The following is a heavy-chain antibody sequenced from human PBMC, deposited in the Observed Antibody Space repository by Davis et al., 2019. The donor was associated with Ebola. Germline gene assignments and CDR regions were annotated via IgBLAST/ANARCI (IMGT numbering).Heavy chain of an antibody. J-gene: IGHJ4*02. Sequence: GGSLRLSCAASGFTFSSYAMHWVRQAPGKGLEWVAFISYDGSNKYSADSVKGRFTIFRDNSKNTLYLQMNSLRPEDTAIYFCGKDSHDVGDYRGQGTLVTVSS. V-gene: IGHV3-30*04. D-gene: IGHD1-1*01. CDR2: ISYDGSNK. CDR3: GKDSHDVGDY. CDR1: GFTFSSYA.